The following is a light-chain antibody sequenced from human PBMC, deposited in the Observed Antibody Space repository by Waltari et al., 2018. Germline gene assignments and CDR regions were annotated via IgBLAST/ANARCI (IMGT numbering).Light chain of an antibody. CDR3: AAWDDSLSGPWV. Sequence: QSVLTQPPSASGTPGQRVTISCSGSSSNIGSNYVYWYQQLPGTAPKLLSYRNNQRPSGVPDRVSGSRSGTSASLASSGLRSEDEADYYCAAWDDSLSGPWVFGGGTKLTVL. J-gene: IGLJ3*02. CDR2: RNN. V-gene: IGLV1-47*01. CDR1: SSNIGSNY.